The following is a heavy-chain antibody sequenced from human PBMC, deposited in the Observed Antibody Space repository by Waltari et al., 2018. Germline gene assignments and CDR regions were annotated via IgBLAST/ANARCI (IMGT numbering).Heavy chain of an antibody. V-gene: IGHV4-39*01. CDR1: GGSSISSTNF. D-gene: IGHD4-17*01. Sequence: QLQLQESGPGLVKPSETLSPTCTVPGGSSISSTNFWVWLRQPPGKGLEWIGGIYSSGNTYYNPSLKCRVTVSLDASKDRFSLKLSSVTAADTAVYYCARKLRPPFSSFHSWGLGTLVTVSS. J-gene: IGHJ4*02. CDR3: ARKLRPPFSSFHS. CDR2: IYSSGNT.